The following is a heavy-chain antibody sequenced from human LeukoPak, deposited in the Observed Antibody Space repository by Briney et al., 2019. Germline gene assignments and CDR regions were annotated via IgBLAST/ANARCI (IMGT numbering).Heavy chain of an antibody. V-gene: IGHV3-74*01. CDR3: ARGGWGVGSNSRLVEMATNFDY. J-gene: IGHJ4*02. CDR2: INSDGSSA. CDR1: GFTFSSYG. Sequence: PGGSLRLSCAASGFTFSSYGMHWVRQAPGKGLVWVSRINSDGSSASYADSVKGRFTISRDNAKNTLYLQMNSLRAEDTAVYYCARGGWGVGSNSRLVEMATNFDYWGQGTLVTVSS. D-gene: IGHD5-24*01.